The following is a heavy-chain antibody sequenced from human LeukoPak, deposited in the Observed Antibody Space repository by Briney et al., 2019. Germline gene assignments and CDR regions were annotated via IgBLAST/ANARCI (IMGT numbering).Heavy chain of an antibody. Sequence: GSLLLSCAASGFTFSDYYMSWIRQAPGKGLEWVSYISSSGSTIYYADSVKGRFTISRDNAKNSLYLQMNSLRAEDTAVYYCARRSPDDSEYYYDSSGSPPNAFDIWGQGTMVTVSS. D-gene: IGHD3-22*01. V-gene: IGHV3-11*01. J-gene: IGHJ3*02. CDR2: ISSSGSTI. CDR3: ARRSPDDSEYYYDSSGSPPNAFDI. CDR1: GFTFSDYY.